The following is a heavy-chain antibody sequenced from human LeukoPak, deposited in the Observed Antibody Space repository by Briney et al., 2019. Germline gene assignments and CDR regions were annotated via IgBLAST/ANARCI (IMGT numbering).Heavy chain of an antibody. D-gene: IGHD2-21*02. CDR3: ARGPGGVTTAHYFDY. CDR2: ISGSGST. V-gene: IGHV4-4*09. Sequence: SETLSLTCSVSGVSMNSHYLNWIRQPPGKGLEWIGFISGSGSTNYNPSLMSRVTMSLETSKRQFSLKLSSVTAADTAVYYCARGPGGVTTAHYFDYWGQGTLVTVSS. CDR1: GVSMNSHY. J-gene: IGHJ4*02.